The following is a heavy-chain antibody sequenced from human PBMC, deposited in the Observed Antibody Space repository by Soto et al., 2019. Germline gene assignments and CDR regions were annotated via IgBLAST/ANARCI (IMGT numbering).Heavy chain of an antibody. V-gene: IGHV4-31*03. D-gene: IGHD5-12*01. CDR2: IYYSGST. CDR3: ARDIVATGYPDY. Sequence: ASETLSLTCTVSGGSISSGGYYWSWIRQHPGKGLEWIGYIYYSGSTYYNPSLKSRVTISVDTSKNQFSLKLSSVTAADTAVYYCARDIVATGYPDYWGQGTLVTVSS. J-gene: IGHJ4*02. CDR1: GGSISSGGYY.